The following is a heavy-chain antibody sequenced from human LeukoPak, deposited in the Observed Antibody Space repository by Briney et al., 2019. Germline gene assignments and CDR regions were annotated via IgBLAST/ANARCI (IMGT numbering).Heavy chain of an antibody. D-gene: IGHD3-22*01. CDR3: ARTYYYDSSGYYTNWFDP. CDR1: GGTFSSYA. V-gene: IGHV1-69*04. CDR2: IIPILGIA. J-gene: IGHJ5*02. Sequence: ASVKVSCKASGGTFSSYAIIWVRQAPGQGLEWMGRIIPILGIANYAQKFQGRVTITADKSTSTAYMELSSLRSEDTAVYYCARTYYYDSSGYYTNWFDPWGQGTLVTVSS.